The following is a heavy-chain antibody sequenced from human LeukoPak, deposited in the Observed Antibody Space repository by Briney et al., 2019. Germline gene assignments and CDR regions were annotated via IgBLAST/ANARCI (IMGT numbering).Heavy chain of an antibody. J-gene: IGHJ4*02. CDR3: ARVRYYDSSGYPFDY. D-gene: IGHD3-22*01. V-gene: IGHV4-61*01. Sequence: SETLSLTCTVSGGSISSSSFYWSWIRQPPGKGLEWIGYIYYSGSTNYNPSLKSRVTISVDTSKNQFSLKLSSVTAADTAVYYCARVRYYDSSGYPFDYWGQGTLVTVSS. CDR1: GGSISSSSFY. CDR2: IYYSGST.